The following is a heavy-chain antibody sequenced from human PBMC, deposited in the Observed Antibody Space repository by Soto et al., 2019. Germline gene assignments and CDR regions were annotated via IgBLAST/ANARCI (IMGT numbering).Heavy chain of an antibody. D-gene: IGHD2-15*01. Sequence: SETLSLTCTVSGGSISSGDYYWSWIRQPPGKGLEWIGYIYYSGSTYYNPSLKSRVTISVDTSKNQFSLKLSSVTAADTAVYYCARGYRYCSGGSCYSGGCFDPSCQGTLGTVSS. V-gene: IGHV4-30-4*01. CDR2: IYYSGST. J-gene: IGHJ5*02. CDR1: GGSISSGDYY. CDR3: ARGYRYCSGGSCYSGGCFDP.